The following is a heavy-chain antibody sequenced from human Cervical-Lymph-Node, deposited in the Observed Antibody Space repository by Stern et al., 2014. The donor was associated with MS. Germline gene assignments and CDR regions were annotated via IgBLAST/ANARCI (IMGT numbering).Heavy chain of an antibody. CDR1: GYTFTAYN. J-gene: IGHJ4*02. Sequence: QVQLVQSGADVKKPGASVKVSCKASGYTFTAYNMHWRRQAPGQALEWTGLINPYSGVANYAQKFQDRVTMTRDTSISTVYMELSRLRSNDTAMYYCATRRGCSGGSCSSRSLDYWGQGTLVTVSS. V-gene: IGHV1-2*06. D-gene: IGHD2-15*01. CDR2: INPYSGVA. CDR3: ATRRGCSGGSCSSRSLDY.